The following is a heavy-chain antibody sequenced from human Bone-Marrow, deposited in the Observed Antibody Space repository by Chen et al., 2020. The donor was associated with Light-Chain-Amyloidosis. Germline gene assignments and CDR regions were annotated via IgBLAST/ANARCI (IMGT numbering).Heavy chain of an antibody. CDR3: ARVIL. Sequence: QVQLVESGGGVVQPGRSLSLSCAASGFTFSSYAMHWVRQAPGKGLEWVAVISYEGSNKYYADSVKGRFTISRDNSKNTLYLQMNSLRAEDTAVYYCARVILWGQVTMVTVSS. J-gene: IGHJ3*01. V-gene: IGHV3-30-3*01. CDR2: ISYEGSNK. D-gene: IGHD2-21*01. CDR1: GFTFSSYA.